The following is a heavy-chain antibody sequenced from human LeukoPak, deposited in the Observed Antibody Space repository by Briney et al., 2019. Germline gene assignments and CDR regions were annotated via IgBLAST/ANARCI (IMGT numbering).Heavy chain of an antibody. CDR1: GYSITSGYY. Sequence: ASETLSLTCVVSGYSITSGYYWGWIRQPPGKGLEWIASMYLSGSTYYKPSLKSRVTISVDTSKNQFSLKVNSVTAADTAVYYCARMCGGDCRGGFDYWGQGTLVTVSS. V-gene: IGHV4-38-2*01. J-gene: IGHJ4*02. CDR3: ARMCGGDCRGGFDY. CDR2: MYLSGST. D-gene: IGHD2-21*01.